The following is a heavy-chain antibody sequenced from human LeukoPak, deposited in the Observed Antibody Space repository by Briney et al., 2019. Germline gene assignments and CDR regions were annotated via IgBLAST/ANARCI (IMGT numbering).Heavy chain of an antibody. J-gene: IGHJ5*02. CDR2: IYYSGST. V-gene: IGHV4-39*07. D-gene: IGHD3-10*01. Sequence: SETLSLTCTVSGGSISSSSYYWGWIRQPPGKGLEWIGSIYYSGSTYYNPSLKSRVTISVDTSKNQFSLKLSSVTAADTAAYYCARDPKGFGEPWGRWFDPWGQGTLVTVSS. CDR1: GGSISSSSYY. CDR3: ARDPKGFGEPWGRWFDP.